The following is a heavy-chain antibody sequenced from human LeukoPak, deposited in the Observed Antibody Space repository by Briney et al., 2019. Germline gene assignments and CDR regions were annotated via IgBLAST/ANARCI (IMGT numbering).Heavy chain of an antibody. D-gene: IGHD4-17*01. J-gene: IGHJ6*02. CDR3: ARIYGDYVAPQLLDGMDV. CDR2: IYHSGST. CDR1: GGSISSSNW. Sequence: PSDTLSLTCAVSGGSISSSNWWGWVRQPPGKGLEWIGEIYHSGSTNYNPSLKSRVTISVDKSKNQFSLKLSSVTAADTAVYYCARIYGDYVAPQLLDGMDVWGQGTTVTVSS. V-gene: IGHV4-4*02.